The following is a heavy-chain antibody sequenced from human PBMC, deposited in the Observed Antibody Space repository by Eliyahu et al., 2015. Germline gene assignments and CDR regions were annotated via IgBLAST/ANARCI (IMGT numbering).Heavy chain of an antibody. CDR3: AKDERGYSYGLFDY. D-gene: IGHD5-18*01. V-gene: IGHV3-30*18. Sequence: QVQLVESGGGVVQPGRSLRLSCAAXGXTFRXYGMHWVRQAPGKGLEWVAVISYDGSNKYYADSVKGRFTISRDNSKNTLYLQMNSLRAEDTAVYYCAKDERGYSYGLFDYWGQGTLVTVSS. CDR2: ISYDGSNK. CDR1: GXTFRXYG. J-gene: IGHJ4*02.